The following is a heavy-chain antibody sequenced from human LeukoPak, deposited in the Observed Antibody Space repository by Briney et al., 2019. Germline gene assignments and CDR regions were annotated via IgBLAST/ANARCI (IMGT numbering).Heavy chain of an antibody. J-gene: IGHJ2*01. CDR1: GGSINNYY. D-gene: IGHD3-16*01. V-gene: IGHV4-59*01. CDR2: IYSSGTT. CDR3: ARDRWTFGTSSIWYFDL. Sequence: ETLSLTCTVSGGSINNYYWSWIRQPPGKGLEWIGFIYSSGTTSYNPSLKSRVTISVDTSKNQFSLKLASVTAADAAVYYCARDRWTFGTSSIWYFDLWGRGTLITVSS.